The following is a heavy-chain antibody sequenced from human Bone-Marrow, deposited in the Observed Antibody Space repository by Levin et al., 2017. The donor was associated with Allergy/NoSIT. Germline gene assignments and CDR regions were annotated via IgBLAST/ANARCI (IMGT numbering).Heavy chain of an antibody. CDR3: ARECSAYYDFWSGSRPVLRYFDWLLFPRPACMDV. V-gene: IGHV4-30-2*01. CDR2: IYHSGST. D-gene: IGHD3-9*01. CDR1: GGSISSGGYS. J-gene: IGHJ6*02. Sequence: SETLSLTCAVSGGSISSGGYSWSWIRQPPGKGLEWIGYIYHSGSTYYNPSLKSRVTISVDRSKNQFSLKLSSVTAADTAVYYCARECSAYYDFWSGSRPVLRYFDWLLFPRPACMDVWGQGTTVTVSS.